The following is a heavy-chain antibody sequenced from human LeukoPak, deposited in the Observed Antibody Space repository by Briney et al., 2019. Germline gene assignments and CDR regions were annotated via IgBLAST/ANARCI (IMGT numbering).Heavy chain of an antibody. V-gene: IGHV3-30*03. CDR2: ISHEGSIK. CDR3: ARTREQWQVLDY. J-gene: IGHJ4*02. CDR1: GFTFSSYA. Sequence: GGSLRLSCAASGFTFSSYAMSWVRQAPGKGLEWVAVISHEGSIKYYADSVRGRFTISRDNSKNMFYLQINSVRAEDTAVYFCARTREQWQVLDYWGQGTLVTVSS. D-gene: IGHD6-19*01.